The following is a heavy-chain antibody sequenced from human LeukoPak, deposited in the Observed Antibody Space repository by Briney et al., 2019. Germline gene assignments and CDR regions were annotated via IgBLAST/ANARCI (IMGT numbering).Heavy chain of an antibody. J-gene: IGHJ4*02. CDR3: ARVSLVRGAPDYYFDY. V-gene: IGHV4-59*08. CDR1: GGSISSYY. Sequence: SETLSLTCTVSGGSISSYYWSWIRQPPGKGLEWIGYIYYSGSTNYNPSLKSRVTISVDTSKNQFSLKLSSVTAADTAVYYCARVSLVRGAPDYYFDYWGQGTLVTVSS. D-gene: IGHD3-10*01. CDR2: IYYSGST.